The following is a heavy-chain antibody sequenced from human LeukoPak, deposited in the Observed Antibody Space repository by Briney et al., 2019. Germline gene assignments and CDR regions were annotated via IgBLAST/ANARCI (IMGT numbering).Heavy chain of an antibody. D-gene: IGHD6-13*01. J-gene: IGHJ4*02. V-gene: IGHV5-51*01. CDR1: GYSFTSYW. CDR3: ARRAVAAADY. Sequence: GESLKISCKGSGYSFTSYWIGWVRQMPGKSLEWMGIIYPGDSETRYSPSFQGQVTISADKSISTAYLHWSSLKASATAIYYCARRAVAAADYWGQGTLVTVSS. CDR2: IYPGDSET.